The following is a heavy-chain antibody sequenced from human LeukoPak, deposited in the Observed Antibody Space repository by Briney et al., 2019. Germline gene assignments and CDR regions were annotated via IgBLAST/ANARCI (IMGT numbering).Heavy chain of an antibody. V-gene: IGHV3-7*01. CDR3: AREKRYNDLLTGYYSFDY. CDR1: GFTFSSHW. CDR2: IKQDGSEK. D-gene: IGHD3-9*01. J-gene: IGHJ4*02. Sequence: GGSLRLSCAASGFTFSSHWMSWVRQAPGKGLEWVANIKQDGSEKYYVDSVKGRFTISRENVKNSLYLQMNSLRAEDTAVYYCAREKRYNDLLTGYYSFDYWGQGTLVPVSS.